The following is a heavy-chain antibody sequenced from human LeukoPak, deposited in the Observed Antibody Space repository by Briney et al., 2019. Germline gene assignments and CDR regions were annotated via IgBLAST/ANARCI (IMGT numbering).Heavy chain of an antibody. D-gene: IGHD3-10*01. V-gene: IGHV1-2*02. CDR3: ARAVLPMVRGVPTTSDAFDI. J-gene: IGHJ3*02. CDR1: GYTFTSYG. CDR2: INPNSGGT. Sequence: ASVKVSCKASGYTFTSYGISWVRQAPGQGLEWMGWINPNSGGTNYAQKFQGRVTMTRDTSISTAYMELSRLRSDDTAVYYCARAVLPMVRGVPTTSDAFDIWGQGTMVTVSS.